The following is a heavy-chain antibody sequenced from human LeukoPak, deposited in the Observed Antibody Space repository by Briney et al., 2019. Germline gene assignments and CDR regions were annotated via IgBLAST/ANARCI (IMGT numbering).Heavy chain of an antibody. V-gene: IGHV3-23*01. CDR1: GFTFSSYA. Sequence: GGSLRLSCAASGFTFSSYAMSWVRQAPGKGLEWVSTITGSATGSGGSTYYADSVKGRFTISRDNSKNTLYLQMNSLRADDTAVYYCAKVMAGSPCHFYGMDVWGQGTTVTVSS. CDR2: ITGSATGSGGST. D-gene: IGHD6-19*01. J-gene: IGHJ6*02. CDR3: AKVMAGSPCHFYGMDV.